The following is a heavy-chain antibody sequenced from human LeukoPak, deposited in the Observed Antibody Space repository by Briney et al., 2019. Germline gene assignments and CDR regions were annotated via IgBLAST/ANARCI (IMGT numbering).Heavy chain of an antibody. CDR1: GDSISSFY. D-gene: IGHD2-2*02. CDR2: IYTDVST. Sequence: SESLSLTCTVSGDSISSFYWSWIRQPAGKGLAWVGHIYTDVSTNYSPSLKSRVTMSVDTSQNQFSLKLTAVTAADTAIYYCATIPRYAHWYFDLWGRGTRVTVSS. J-gene: IGHJ2*01. CDR3: ATIPRYAHWYFDL. V-gene: IGHV4-4*07.